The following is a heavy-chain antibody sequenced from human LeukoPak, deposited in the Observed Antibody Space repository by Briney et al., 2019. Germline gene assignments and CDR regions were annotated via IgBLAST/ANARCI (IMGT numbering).Heavy chain of an antibody. V-gene: IGHV1-69*13. CDR3: ASMGTYCSSTSCSNSP. D-gene: IGHD2-2*01. CDR2: IIPIFGTA. J-gene: IGHJ5*02. CDR1: GGTFSSYA. Sequence: SVKVSCKASGGTFSSYAISWVRQAPGQGLEWMGGIIPIFGTANYAQKFQGRVTITADESTSTAYMELSSLRSEDTAVYYCASMGTYCSSTSCSNSPWGQGTLVTVSS.